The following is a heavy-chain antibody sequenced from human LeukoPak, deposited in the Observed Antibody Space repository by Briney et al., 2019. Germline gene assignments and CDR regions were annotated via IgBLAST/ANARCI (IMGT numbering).Heavy chain of an antibody. J-gene: IGHJ4*01. CDR3: SKLSTGDSDY. CDR1: GFSFGDYA. CDR2: IRSKAYGATT. V-gene: IGHV3-49*04. Sequence: GGSLRLSCTTSGFSFGDYAMSWVRQAPGKGLEWVGFIRSKAYGATTEYAASVKGGFTISRDDSKDIAYLQMSSLKTEDSAVYYCSKLSTGDSDYWGHGTLVTVSS. D-gene: IGHD7-27*01.